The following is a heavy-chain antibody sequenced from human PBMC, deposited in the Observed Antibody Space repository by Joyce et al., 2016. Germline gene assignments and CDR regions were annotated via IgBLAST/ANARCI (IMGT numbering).Heavy chain of an antibody. V-gene: IGHV1-2*06. D-gene: IGHD2-8*02. CDR3: ARGDLLD. CDR2: INPKSGDT. CDR1: GYPFTDYS. Sequence: QVQVVQSGAEVKKPGASVKVSCRASGYPFTDYSIHWVRQAPGQGLECMGRINPKSGDTNYEQNFQGRVTMTRDTSINTAYMELSSLRSDDTAVYYCARGDLLDWGQGTLVTVSS. J-gene: IGHJ4*02.